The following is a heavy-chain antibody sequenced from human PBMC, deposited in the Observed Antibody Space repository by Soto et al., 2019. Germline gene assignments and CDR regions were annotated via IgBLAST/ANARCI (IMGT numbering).Heavy chain of an antibody. CDR2: IYHSGST. V-gene: IGHV4-30-2*01. CDR1: GGSISSGGYS. Sequence: QLQLQESGSGLVKPSQTLSLTCAVSGGSISSGGYSWSWIRQPPGKGLEWIGYIYHSGSTYYNPSLKSRLTASVYRSKNQSSLKLSSVTAADTAVYYCARGQVVAAQHWGQGTLVTVSS. J-gene: IGHJ4*02. CDR3: ARGQVVAAQH. D-gene: IGHD2-15*01.